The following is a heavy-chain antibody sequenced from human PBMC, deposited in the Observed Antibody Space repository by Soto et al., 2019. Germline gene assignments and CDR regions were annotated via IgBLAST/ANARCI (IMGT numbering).Heavy chain of an antibody. CDR1: VFTFSHYS. D-gene: IGHD3-3*01. CDR2: ISGSSSSI. Sequence: GWSLRLSCASSVFTFSHYSMNWVRQAPGKGLEWVSYISGSSSSIYYADSVKGRFTISRDNAKNSLYLQMNSLSDDDTAVYYCARLPGEIFAYFHYGMDVWGQGTTVTVSS. CDR3: ARLPGEIFAYFHYGMDV. V-gene: IGHV3-48*02. J-gene: IGHJ6*02.